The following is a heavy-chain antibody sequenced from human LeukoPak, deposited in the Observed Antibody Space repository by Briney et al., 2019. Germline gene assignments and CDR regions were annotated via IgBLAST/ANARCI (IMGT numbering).Heavy chain of an antibody. V-gene: IGHV3-7*01. J-gene: IGHJ4*02. CDR2: IKQDGSEK. CDR1: GFTFSSYW. Sequence: GGSLRLSCAASGFTFSSYWMSWVRQAPGKGLEWVANIKQDGSEKYYVDSVKGRFTISRDNTKNSLYLQMNSLRAEDTAVYYCARDSGGVIVVVPAAFDYWGQGTLVTVSS. D-gene: IGHD2-2*01. CDR3: ARDSGGVIVVVPAAFDY.